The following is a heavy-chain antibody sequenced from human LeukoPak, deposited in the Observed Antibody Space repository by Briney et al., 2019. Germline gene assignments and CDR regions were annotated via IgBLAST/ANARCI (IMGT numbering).Heavy chain of an antibody. CDR1: GGSISSSN. D-gene: IGHD3-10*01. V-gene: IGHV3-23*01. Sequence: PSGTLSLTCAVSGGSISSSNWWSWVRQAPGKGLEWVSAISGSGGSTYYADSVKGRFTISRDNSKNTLYLQMNSLRAEDTAVYYCARGSSFWFGEFHFDYWGQGTLVTVSS. CDR2: ISGSGGST. J-gene: IGHJ4*02. CDR3: ARGSSFWFGEFHFDY.